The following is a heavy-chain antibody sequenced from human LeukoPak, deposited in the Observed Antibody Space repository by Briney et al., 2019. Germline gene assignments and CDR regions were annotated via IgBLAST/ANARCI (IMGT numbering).Heavy chain of an antibody. CDR3: AKDSSSWPRPHDAFDI. V-gene: IGHV3-7*03. CDR2: IKTDGSEK. CDR1: GFTFSSYW. Sequence: GGSLRLSCEASGFTFSSYWMSWVRQAPGKGLEWVASIKTDGSEKYYVDSVKGRFTISRDNAKNSLYLQMNSLRAEDTAVYYCAKDSSSWPRPHDAFDIWGQGTMVTVSS. D-gene: IGHD6-13*01. J-gene: IGHJ3*02.